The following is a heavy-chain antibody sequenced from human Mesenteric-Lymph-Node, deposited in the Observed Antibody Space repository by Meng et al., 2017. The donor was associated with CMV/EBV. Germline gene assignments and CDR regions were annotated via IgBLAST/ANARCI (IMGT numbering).Heavy chain of an antibody. J-gene: IGHJ6*02. Sequence: GGSLRLSCAASGFTFSNAWMSWVRQAPGKGLEWVGRIKSKTDGGTTDYAAPVKGRFTISRDDSKNTLYLQMNSLKTEDTAVYYCTTLVPGLRHYYYYGMDVWGQGTTVTVSS. D-gene: IGHD1-14*01. CDR1: GFTFSNAW. V-gene: IGHV3-15*01. CDR2: IKSKTDGGTT. CDR3: TTLVPGLRHYYYYGMDV.